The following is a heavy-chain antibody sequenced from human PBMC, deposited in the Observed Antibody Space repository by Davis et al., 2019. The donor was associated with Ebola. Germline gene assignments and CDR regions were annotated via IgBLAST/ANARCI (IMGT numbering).Heavy chain of an antibody. V-gene: IGHV3-7*01. Sequence: GGSLRLSCAASGFTVSSNYMSWVRQAPGKGLEWVANIKQDGSEKYYVDSVKGRFTISRDNAKNSLYLQMNSLRAEDTAVYYCARVIHHIAVAGWRTYYFDYWGQGTLVTVSS. D-gene: IGHD6-19*01. CDR2: IKQDGSEK. J-gene: IGHJ4*02. CDR3: ARVIHHIAVAGWRTYYFDY. CDR1: GFTVSSNY.